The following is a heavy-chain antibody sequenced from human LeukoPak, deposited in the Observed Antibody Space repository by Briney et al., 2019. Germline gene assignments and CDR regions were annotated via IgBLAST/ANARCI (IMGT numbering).Heavy chain of an antibody. CDR1: GFTVSSNY. V-gene: IGHV3-66*01. J-gene: IGHJ4*02. CDR3: ARGCSDKKCYIHY. Sequence: GGSLRLSCAASGFTVSSNYMNWVRQAPGKGLEWVSVIYSGGEIYYAASVKGRFTISRDSSKNTLYLQMNSLRVEDTAVYFCARGCSDKKCYIHYWGQGTLVTVSS. D-gene: IGHD2-15*01. CDR2: IYSGGEI.